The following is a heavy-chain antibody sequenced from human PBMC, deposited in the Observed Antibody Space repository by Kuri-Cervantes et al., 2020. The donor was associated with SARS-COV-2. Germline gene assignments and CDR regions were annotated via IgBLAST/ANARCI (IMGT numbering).Heavy chain of an antibody. J-gene: IGHJ4*02. CDR2: ISSNGNTI. Sequence: LSLTCIASGFLFSSYEMNWVRQAPGKGLEWISYISSNGNTIYYADSVKGRFTISRDNAKDSLDLQMNSLRAEDTAIYYCVRDHDFWSGYSTGPLDYWGQGTLVTVSS. CDR1: GFLFSSYE. D-gene: IGHD3-3*01. V-gene: IGHV3-48*03. CDR3: VRDHDFWSGYSTGPLDY.